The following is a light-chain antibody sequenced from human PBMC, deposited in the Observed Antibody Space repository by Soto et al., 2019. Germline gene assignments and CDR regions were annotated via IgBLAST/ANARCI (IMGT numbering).Light chain of an antibody. J-gene: IGKJ1*01. V-gene: IGKV2-30*01. Sequence: DVVLTQSPLSLPVTLGQPASISCRSSQSLVYSDGNTYLNWFQQRPGQSPRRLIYKVSYRDSGVPHRCSGSGAGADFALQISRVEAEDVGIYYYCMQGTLWPPAFGQGTRVELK. CDR3: MQGTLWPPA. CDR1: QSLVYSDGNTY. CDR2: KVS.